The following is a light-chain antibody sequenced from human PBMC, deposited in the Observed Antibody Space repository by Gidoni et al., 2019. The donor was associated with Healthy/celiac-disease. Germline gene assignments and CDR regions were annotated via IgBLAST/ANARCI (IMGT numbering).Light chain of an antibody. CDR1: QSVSSN. Sequence: PATLSVSPGERATLSCRASQSVSSNLAWYQQKPGQAPRLLIYGASTRATGIPARFSGSGSGTEFTLTISSLQSEDFAVYYCQQYNNWPGTFGQGTKVEIK. J-gene: IGKJ1*01. CDR2: GAS. V-gene: IGKV3-15*01. CDR3: QQYNNWPGT.